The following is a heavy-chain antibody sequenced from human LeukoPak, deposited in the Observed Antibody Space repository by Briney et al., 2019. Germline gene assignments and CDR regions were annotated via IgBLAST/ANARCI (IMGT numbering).Heavy chain of an antibody. Sequence: GASVKVSCKASGGTFSSYAISWVRQAPGXXXXWMGRIIPILGIANYAQKFQGRVTITADKSTSTAYMELSSLRSEDTAVYYCARSNPEDAFDIWGQGTMVTVSS. CDR2: IIPILGIA. J-gene: IGHJ3*02. CDR1: GGTFSSYA. D-gene: IGHD1-14*01. V-gene: IGHV1-69*04. CDR3: ARSNPEDAFDI.